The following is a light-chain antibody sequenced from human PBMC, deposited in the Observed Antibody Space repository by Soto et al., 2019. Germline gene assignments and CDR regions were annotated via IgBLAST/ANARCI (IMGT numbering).Light chain of an antibody. J-gene: IGKJ4*01. CDR2: DAS. V-gene: IGKV3D-15*01. CDR1: QSVSSN. CDR3: QQYNSWPLT. Sequence: EIVMTQSPATLSVSPGERATLSCRASQSVSSNLAWYQQKPGQAPRLLIYDASNRATGIPARFSGSGSGTDFTLTISSLQSEDFAVYYCQQYNSWPLTFGGGTKVDI.